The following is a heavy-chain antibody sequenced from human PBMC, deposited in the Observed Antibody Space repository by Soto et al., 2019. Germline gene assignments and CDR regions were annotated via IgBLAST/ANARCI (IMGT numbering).Heavy chain of an antibody. CDR2: ISYDGSNK. V-gene: IGHV3-30*18. CDR3: AKEAGYYDSSGYPPPYY. D-gene: IGHD3-22*01. Sequence: PGGSLRLSCAASGFTFSSYGMHWVRQAPGKGLEWVAVISYDGSNKYYADSVKGRFTISRDNSKNTLYLQMNSLRAEDTAVYYCAKEAGYYDSSGYPPPYYRGQGTLVTVSS. J-gene: IGHJ4*02. CDR1: GFTFSSYG.